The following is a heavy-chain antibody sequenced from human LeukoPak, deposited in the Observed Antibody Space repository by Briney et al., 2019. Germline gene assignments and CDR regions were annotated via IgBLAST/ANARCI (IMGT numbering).Heavy chain of an antibody. V-gene: IGHV3-23*01. CDR3: AKRDSSGSNYFDY. Sequence: GGSLRLSCAASGFTFNNYAMTWVRQAPGKGLEWVSGIVGSGGSTFYADSVKGRFTISRDNSKNTLYLQMNSLRAEDTAVYYCAKRDSSGSNYFDYWGQGTLVTVSS. CDR1: GFTFNNYA. J-gene: IGHJ4*02. D-gene: IGHD3-22*01. CDR2: IVGSGGST.